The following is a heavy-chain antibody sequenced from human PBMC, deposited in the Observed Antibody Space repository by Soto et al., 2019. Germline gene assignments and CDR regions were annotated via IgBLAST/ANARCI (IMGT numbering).Heavy chain of an antibody. CDR2: ISYEGGKK. V-gene: IGHV3-30-3*01. CDR3: ARDRDRAGGSYCFDY. J-gene: IGHJ4*02. CDR1: GFTFSSYA. D-gene: IGHD5-18*01. Sequence: QVQLVESGGGVVQPGRSLRLSCAASGFTFSSYAMHWVRQAPGKGLEWVAVISYEGGKKYNPDSVKGRFTISGDNSKNTLYLQMNSLRAEDTAVYYCARDRDRAGGSYCFDYWGQGTLVTVSS.